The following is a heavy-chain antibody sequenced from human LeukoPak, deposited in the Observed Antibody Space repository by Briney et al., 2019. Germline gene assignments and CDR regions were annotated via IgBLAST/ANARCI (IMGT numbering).Heavy chain of an antibody. CDR1: GFSLTAYA. CDR3: ARDITTSGFDY. V-gene: IGHV3-21*01. J-gene: IGHJ4*02. Sequence: PGGSLRLSCAASGFSLTAYAMGWVRQAPGKGLEWVSSISSGSTYIYYADSVKGRFTISRDNAKNSLYLQMSSLRAEDTAVYYCARDITTSGFDYWGQGTLVTVSS. CDR2: ISSGSTYI. D-gene: IGHD3-22*01.